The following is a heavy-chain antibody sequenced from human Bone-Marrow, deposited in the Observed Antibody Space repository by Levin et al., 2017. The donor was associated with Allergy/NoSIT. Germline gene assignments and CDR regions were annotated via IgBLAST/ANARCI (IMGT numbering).Heavy chain of an antibody. CDR2: ISSSSSYI. CDR3: ARTTVTTGGYYYGMDV. V-gene: IGHV3-21*01. Sequence: GGSLRLSCAASGFTFSSYSMNWVRQAPGKGLEWVSSISSSSSYIYYADSVKGRFTISRDNAKNSLYLQMNSLRAEDTAVYYCARTTVTTGGYYYGMDVWGQGTTVTVSS. J-gene: IGHJ6*02. CDR1: GFTFSSYS. D-gene: IGHD4-11*01.